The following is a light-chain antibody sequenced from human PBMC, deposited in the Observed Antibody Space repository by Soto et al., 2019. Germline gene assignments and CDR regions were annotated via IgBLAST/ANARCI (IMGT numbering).Light chain of an antibody. CDR3: ETWDSNTVV. J-gene: IGLJ2*01. CDR2: LEGSGSY. CDR1: SGHSSYI. Sequence: QPVLTQSSSASASLGSSVXLTCTLSSGHSSYIIAWHQQQPGKAPRYLMKLEGSGSYNKGSGVPDRFSGSSSGADRYLTISNLQSEDEADYYCETWDSNTVVFGGGTKLTVL. V-gene: IGLV4-60*03.